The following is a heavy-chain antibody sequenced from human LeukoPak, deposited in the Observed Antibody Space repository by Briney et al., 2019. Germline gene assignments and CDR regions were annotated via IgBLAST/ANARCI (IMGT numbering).Heavy chain of an antibody. CDR2: IYYSGST. D-gene: IGHD6-25*01. J-gene: IGHJ6*03. CDR1: GGSISSGGYY. CDR3: ARVSAAGPYYMDV. V-gene: IGHV4-31*03. Sequence: SQTPSLTCTVSGGSISSGGYYWSWIRQHPGKGLEGIGYIYYSGSTYYNPSLKSRVTISVDTSKNQFSLKLSSVTAADTAVYYCARVSAAGPYYMDVWGKGTTVTVSS.